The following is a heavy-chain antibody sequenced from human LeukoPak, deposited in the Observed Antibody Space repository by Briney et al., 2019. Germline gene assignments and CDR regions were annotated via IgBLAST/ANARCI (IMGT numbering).Heavy chain of an antibody. J-gene: IGHJ4*02. CDR2: IQYDGGNK. CDR1: GFTFSTYG. CDR3: AKDQGYTYGHSFDY. Sequence: GGSLRLSCAASGFTFSTYGVHWVRQAPGKGLEWVALIQYDGGNKYYADSVKGRFTISRDNSKNTLYLQMNSLRAEDMAVYYCAKDQGYTYGHSFDYWGQGTLVTVSS. V-gene: IGHV3-30*02. D-gene: IGHD5-18*01.